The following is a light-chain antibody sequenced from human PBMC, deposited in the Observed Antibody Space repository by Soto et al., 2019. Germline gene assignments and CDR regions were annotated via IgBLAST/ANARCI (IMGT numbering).Light chain of an antibody. CDR2: DVN. J-gene: IGLJ3*02. CDR3: CSFVDSDTVL. CDR1: SSDVGSYKF. V-gene: IGLV2-11*01. Sequence: QSALTQPRSVSGSPGQSVTISCTGTSSDVGSYKFVSWYQHHPGKAPQLIIFDVNKRPSGVPDRFSGSNSGSAASLTISGHQPEDEADYFCCSFVDSDTVLFGGGTKLTVL.